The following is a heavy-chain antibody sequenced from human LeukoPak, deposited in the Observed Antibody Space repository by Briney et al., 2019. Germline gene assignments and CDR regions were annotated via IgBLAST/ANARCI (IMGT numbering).Heavy chain of an antibody. Sequence: PGGSLRLSCAASGFTFSSYEMNWVRQAPGKRLEWVSYISSSGSTIYYADSVKGRFTISRDNAKNSLYLQMNSLRAEDTAVYYCARKHIAVAGTVTYYFDYWGQGTLVTVSS. D-gene: IGHD6-19*01. J-gene: IGHJ4*02. CDR3: ARKHIAVAGTVTYYFDY. CDR2: ISSSGSTI. V-gene: IGHV3-48*03. CDR1: GFTFSSYE.